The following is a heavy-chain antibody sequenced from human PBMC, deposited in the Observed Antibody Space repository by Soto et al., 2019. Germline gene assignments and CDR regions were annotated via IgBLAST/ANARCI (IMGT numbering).Heavy chain of an antibody. CDR2: IRPWNGDA. CDR1: RDFFKEHDY. CDR3: VRVSPGWNVDY. J-gene: IGHJ4*02. V-gene: IGHV1-2*02. Sequence: QVRLVQSGAEVQKPGASVKVSCKAPRDFFKEHDYLHWLREAPGQGLEWTGWIRPWNGDATYAQKFQGRLTLSRDMSSDTIDFDLTSLTSDDAAVYYCVRVSPGWNVDYWGQGTLLTVSS. D-gene: IGHD1-1*01.